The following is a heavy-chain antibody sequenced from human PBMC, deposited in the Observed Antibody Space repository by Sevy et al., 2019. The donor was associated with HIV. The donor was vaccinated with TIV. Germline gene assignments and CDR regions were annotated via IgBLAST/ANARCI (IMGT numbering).Heavy chain of an antibody. V-gene: IGHV4-59*01. Sequence: SETLSLTCRVSGGSMNLYYWSWIRQPPGKGLEWIGFIYYSGSTNYNPSLKSRVTISVDTSENQFSLKLSSVTAADTAVYYCARVGFNWNDVDYWGQGTLVTVSS. J-gene: IGHJ4*02. CDR2: IYYSGST. CDR3: ARVGFNWNDVDY. D-gene: IGHD1-20*01. CDR1: GGSMNLYY.